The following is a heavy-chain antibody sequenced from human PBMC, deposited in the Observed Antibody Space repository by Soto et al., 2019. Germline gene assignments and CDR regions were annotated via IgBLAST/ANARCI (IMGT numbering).Heavy chain of an antibody. CDR1: GFTFSSYA. Sequence: GGSLRLSCAASGFTFSSYAMSWVRQAPGKGLEWVSAISGSGGSTYYADSVKGRFTISRDNSKNTLYLQMNSLRAEDTAVYYCAKDPPLWFGDLHWFDPWGQGTLVTVSS. D-gene: IGHD3-10*01. J-gene: IGHJ5*02. CDR3: AKDPPLWFGDLHWFDP. V-gene: IGHV3-23*01. CDR2: ISGSGGST.